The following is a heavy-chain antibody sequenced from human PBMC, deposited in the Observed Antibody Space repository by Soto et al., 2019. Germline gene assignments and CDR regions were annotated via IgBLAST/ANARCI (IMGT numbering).Heavy chain of an antibody. J-gene: IGHJ6*02. CDR3: STTGGAARLHYGMDV. CDR1: GGTFSSYA. D-gene: IGHD6-6*01. CDR2: IIPILGTA. Sequence: SVKVSCKASGGTFSSYAISWVRQAPGQGLEWMGGIIPILGTANYAQKFQGRVTITADESTSTAYMELSSLRSEDTAVYYCSTTGGAARLHYGMDVWGQGTTVTVSS. V-gene: IGHV1-69*13.